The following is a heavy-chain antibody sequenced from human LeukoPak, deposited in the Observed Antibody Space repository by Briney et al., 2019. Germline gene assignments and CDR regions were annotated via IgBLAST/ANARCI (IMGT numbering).Heavy chain of an antibody. V-gene: IGHV3-21*01. Sequence: GSLRLSCTVSGFTFSSYSMNWVCQAPGKGLEWVSSISTTSNYIYHADPVKCRSTISRDNAKNSLYLQMNSLRAEDTAVYYCARDPRYYHGSGFDYWGQGDLGSASS. D-gene: IGHD3-10*01. CDR3: ARDPRYYHGSGFDY. CDR2: ISTTSNYI. CDR1: GFTFSSYS. J-gene: IGHJ4*02.